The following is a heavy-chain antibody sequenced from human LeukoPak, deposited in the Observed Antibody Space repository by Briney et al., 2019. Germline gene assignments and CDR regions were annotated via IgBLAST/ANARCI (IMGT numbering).Heavy chain of an antibody. CDR2: VSGTGGSA. CDR1: GFIFSSYA. CDR3: AKAGYCSSTSCLHGLFDY. J-gene: IGHJ4*02. V-gene: IGHV3-23*01. D-gene: IGHD2-2*01. Sequence: GRSLRLSCAASGFIFSSYAMSWVRQAPGKGLEWVSAVSGTGGSAYYVDSVKGRFTISRDNSKNTLYLQMNSLRAEDTAMYYCAKAGYCSSTSCLHGLFDYWGQGTLVTVSS.